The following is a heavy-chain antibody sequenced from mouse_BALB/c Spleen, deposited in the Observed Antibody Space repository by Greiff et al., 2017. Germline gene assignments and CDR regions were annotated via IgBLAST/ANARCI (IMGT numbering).Heavy chain of an antibody. D-gene: IGHD1-1*01. V-gene: IGHV5-17*02. CDR1: GFTFSSFG. Sequence: EVQLVESGGGLVQPGGSRKLSCAASGFTFSSFGMHWVRQAPEKGLEWVAYISSGSSTIYYADTVKGRFTISRDNPKNTLFLQMTSLRSEDTAMYNCARDPHYYGSSYNAMDYWGQGTSVTVSS. J-gene: IGHJ4*01. CDR3: ARDPHYYGSSYNAMDY. CDR2: ISSGSSTI.